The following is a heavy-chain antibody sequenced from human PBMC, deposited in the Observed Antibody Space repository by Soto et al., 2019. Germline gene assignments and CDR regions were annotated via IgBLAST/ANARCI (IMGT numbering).Heavy chain of an antibody. V-gene: IGHV1-69-2*01. Sequence: GASVKVSCKVSGYTFTDYYMHWVQQAPGKGLEWMGLVDPEDGETIYAEKFQGRVTITADTSTDTAYMELSSLRSEDTAVYYCATSVGDGYKAYYFDYWGQGTLVTVSS. D-gene: IGHD5-12*01. CDR3: ATSVGDGYKAYYFDY. CDR1: GYTFTDYY. J-gene: IGHJ4*02. CDR2: VDPEDGET.